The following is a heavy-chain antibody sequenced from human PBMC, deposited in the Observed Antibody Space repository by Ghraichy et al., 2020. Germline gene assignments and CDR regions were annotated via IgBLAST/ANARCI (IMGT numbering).Heavy chain of an antibody. CDR2: ISGSGGST. Sequence: GGSLRLSCAASGFTFSSYAMSWVRQAPGKGLEWVSAISGSGGSTYYADSVKGRFTISRDNSKNTLYLQMNSLRAEDTAVYYCARGDGSGYYPNFDYWGQGTLVAVSS. D-gene: IGHD3-22*01. V-gene: IGHV3-23*01. CDR3: ARGDGSGYYPNFDY. J-gene: IGHJ4*02. CDR1: GFTFSSYA.